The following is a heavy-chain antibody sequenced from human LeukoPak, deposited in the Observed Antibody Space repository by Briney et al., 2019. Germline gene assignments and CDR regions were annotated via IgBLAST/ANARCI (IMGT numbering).Heavy chain of an antibody. CDR3: ARDPLWLVGATKRFDY. D-gene: IGHD1-26*01. CDR1: GYTFTSYG. CDR2: ISAYNGNT. Sequence: ASVKVSCKASGYTFTSYGISWVRQAPGQGLEWMGWISAYNGNTNYAQKLQGRVTMTTDTSTSTAYMELRSLRSDDTAVYYCARDPLWLVGATKRFDYWGQGTLVTVSS. V-gene: IGHV1-18*01. J-gene: IGHJ4*02.